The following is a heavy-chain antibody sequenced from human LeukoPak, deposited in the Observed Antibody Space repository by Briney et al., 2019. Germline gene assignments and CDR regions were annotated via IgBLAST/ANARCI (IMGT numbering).Heavy chain of an antibody. J-gene: IGHJ1*01. D-gene: IGHD4-17*01. CDR3: AKDSGDYECFQH. V-gene: IGHV3-23*01. Sequence: GGSLRLSCAASGFTFSSYAMSWVRQAPGKGLEWVSAISGSGGSTYYADSVKGRFTISKDNSKNTLYLQMNSLRAEDTAVYYCAKDSGDYECFQHWGQGTLVTVSS. CDR2: ISGSGGST. CDR1: GFTFSSYA.